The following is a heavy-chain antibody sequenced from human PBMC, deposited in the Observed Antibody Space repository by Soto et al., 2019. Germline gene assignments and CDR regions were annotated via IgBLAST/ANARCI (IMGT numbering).Heavy chain of an antibody. CDR2: IYNSGTT. V-gene: IGHV4-31*01. CDR1: GGSITGGGYY. J-gene: IGHJ5*02. CDR3: ARDPAP. Sequence: IHSLTFTVAGGSITGGGYYWSSIHQNPKKAQKCIGYIYNSGTTYYNPAFKSLVTISVDTSTIQLSVILTSVTAADTAVYYCARDPAPWGQGTLVTVSS.